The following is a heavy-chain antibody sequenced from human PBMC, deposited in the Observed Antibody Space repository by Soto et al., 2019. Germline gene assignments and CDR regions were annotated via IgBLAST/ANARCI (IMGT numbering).Heavy chain of an antibody. V-gene: IGHV1-69*13. Sequence: GASVKVSCKASGGTFSSYAISWVRQAPGQGLEWMGGIIPIFGTANYAQKFQGRVTITADESTSTAYMELSSLRSEDTAVYYCARGPGYSYGPTLYYYYGMDVWGQGTTVTVSS. CDR1: GGTFSSYA. J-gene: IGHJ6*02. CDR2: IIPIFGTA. CDR3: ARGPGYSYGPTLYYYYGMDV. D-gene: IGHD5-18*01.